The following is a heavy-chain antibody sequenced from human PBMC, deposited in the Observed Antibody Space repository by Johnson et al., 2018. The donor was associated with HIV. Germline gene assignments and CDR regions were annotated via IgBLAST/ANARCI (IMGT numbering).Heavy chain of an antibody. CDR1: GFIFRDYY. J-gene: IGHJ3*02. CDR2: ISSSGSTI. Sequence: QVQLVESGGGLVKPRGSLRLSCAASGFIFRDYYMTWIRQAPGKGLEWVSYISSSGSTIYYADSVKGRFTISRDNAKNSLYLQVNSLRAEDTAVYYCARDFFLDDSSGYYHDAFDIWGQGTMVTVSS. D-gene: IGHD3-22*01. CDR3: ARDFFLDDSSGYYHDAFDI. V-gene: IGHV3-11*04.